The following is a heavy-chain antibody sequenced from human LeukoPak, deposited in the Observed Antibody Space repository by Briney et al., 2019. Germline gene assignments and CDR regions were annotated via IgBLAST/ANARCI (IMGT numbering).Heavy chain of an antibody. Sequence: PSETPSLTCAVYGGSFSGYYWSWIRQPPGKGLEWIGEINHSGSTNYNPSLKSRVTISVDTSKNQFSLKLSSVTAADTAVYYCASLTEFGQFDPWGQGTLVTVSS. CDR2: INHSGST. V-gene: IGHV4-34*01. J-gene: IGHJ5*02. CDR3: ASLTEFGQFDP. D-gene: IGHD1-14*01. CDR1: GGSFSGYY.